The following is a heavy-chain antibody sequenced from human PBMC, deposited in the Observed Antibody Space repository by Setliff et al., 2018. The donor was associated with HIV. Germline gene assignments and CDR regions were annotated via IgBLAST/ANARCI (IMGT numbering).Heavy chain of an antibody. D-gene: IGHD2-2*01. CDR3: VRDGGSTSYNFLNYYGMDV. J-gene: IGHJ6*02. Sequence: PGGSLRLSCAVSGFTLSTYWMSWVRQAPGKGLEWVANIKQDGSEKYYVDSVKGRFTISRDNGKNSLFLQMNSLRAEDTAVYYCVRDGGSTSYNFLNYYGMDVWGQGTTVTVSS. CDR2: IKQDGSEK. CDR1: GFTLSTYW. V-gene: IGHV3-7*01.